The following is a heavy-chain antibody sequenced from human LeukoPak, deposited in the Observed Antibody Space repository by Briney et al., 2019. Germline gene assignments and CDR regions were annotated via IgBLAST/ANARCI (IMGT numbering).Heavy chain of an antibody. Sequence: SETLSLTCTVSGGSISSSSYYWGWIRQPPGKGLEWIGSIYYSGSTYYNPSLKSRVTISVDTSKNQFSLKLSSVTAADTAVYYRARQYYYDSSGYYSPPHAFDIWGQGTMVTVSS. CDR3: ARQYYYDSSGYYSPPHAFDI. J-gene: IGHJ3*02. CDR2: IYYSGST. V-gene: IGHV4-39*01. CDR1: GGSISSSSYY. D-gene: IGHD3-22*01.